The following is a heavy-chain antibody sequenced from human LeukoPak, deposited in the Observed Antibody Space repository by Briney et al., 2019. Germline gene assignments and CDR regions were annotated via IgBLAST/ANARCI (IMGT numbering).Heavy chain of an antibody. CDR3: AKGALRFLEWLLFPLANMDV. CDR1: GYTFTNYY. D-gene: IGHD3-3*01. J-gene: IGHJ6*03. V-gene: IGHV1-46*01. Sequence: GASVKVSCKASGYTFTNYYMHWVRQAPGQGLEWMGIIKPSGGSTSYAQKFQGRVTITRNTSISTAYMELSSLRSEDTAVYYCAKGALRFLEWLLFPLANMDVWGKGTTVTVSS. CDR2: IKPSGGST.